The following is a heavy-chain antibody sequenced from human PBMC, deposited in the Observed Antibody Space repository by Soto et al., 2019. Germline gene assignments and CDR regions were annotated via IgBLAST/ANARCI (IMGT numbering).Heavy chain of an antibody. V-gene: IGHV3-9*01. CDR3: VRSKGGSSYGTPFDY. J-gene: IGHJ4*02. CDR2: ISWNSGNI. CDR1: GFTFDDYA. D-gene: IGHD5-12*01. Sequence: EVQLEESGGALVQPGRSLRLSCAASGFTFDDYAMYWVRQVRGKGLEWVSSISWNSGNIGYADSVKGRFTTSRDNADNSLYLQMNSLRPEDTALYYCVRSKGGSSYGTPFDYWGQGTLVTVSS.